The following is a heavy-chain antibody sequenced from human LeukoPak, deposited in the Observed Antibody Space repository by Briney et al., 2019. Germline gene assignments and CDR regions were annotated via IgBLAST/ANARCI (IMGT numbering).Heavy chain of an antibody. V-gene: IGHV4-39*01. Sequence: SETLSPTCTVSGGSISSSSYYWGWIRQPPGKGLEWIGSTYYSGSTYYNPSLKSRVTISVDTSKNQFSLKLSSVTAADTAVYYCATDDFWSGYYAHYWGQGTLVTVSS. CDR2: TYYSGST. D-gene: IGHD3-3*01. CDR3: ATDDFWSGYYAHY. J-gene: IGHJ4*02. CDR1: GGSISSSSYY.